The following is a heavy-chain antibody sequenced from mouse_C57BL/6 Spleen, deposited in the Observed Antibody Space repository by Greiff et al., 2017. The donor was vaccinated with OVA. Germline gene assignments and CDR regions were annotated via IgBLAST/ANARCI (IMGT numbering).Heavy chain of an antibody. D-gene: IGHD1-1*01. Sequence: QVQLQQPGAELVKPGASVKMSCKASGYTFTSYWITWVKQRPGQGLEWIGDLYPGSGSTNYNEKFKSKATLTVDTSSSTAYMQLSSLTSEDSAVYDCATYGSSYWYFDVWGTGTTVTVSS. CDR1: GYTFTSYW. CDR3: ATYGSSYWYFDV. J-gene: IGHJ1*03. V-gene: IGHV1-55*01. CDR2: LYPGSGST.